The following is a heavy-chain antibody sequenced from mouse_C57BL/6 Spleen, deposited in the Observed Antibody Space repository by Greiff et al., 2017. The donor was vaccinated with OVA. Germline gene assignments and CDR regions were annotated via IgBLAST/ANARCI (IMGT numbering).Heavy chain of an antibody. CDR2: IYPGRGST. Sequence: QVQLQQPGAELVKPGASVKMSCKASGYTFTSYWITWVKQRPGQGLEWIGDIYPGRGSTNYNEKFKSKATLTVDTSSRTAYMQLSSLTSEDSSVYYCAREGFDGYYVAYWGQGTTLTVSS. CDR1: GYTFTSYW. D-gene: IGHD2-3*01. CDR3: AREGFDGYYVAY. V-gene: IGHV1-55*01. J-gene: IGHJ2*01.